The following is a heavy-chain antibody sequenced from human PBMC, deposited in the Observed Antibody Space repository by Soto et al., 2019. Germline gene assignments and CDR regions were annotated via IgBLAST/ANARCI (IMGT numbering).Heavy chain of an antibody. D-gene: IGHD6-13*01. CDR2: IRGSSGSV. V-gene: IGHV3-23*01. CDR1: GFTISKHA. Sequence: GGPLRLSCAASGFTISKHAMTRVRQAPGKGLEWASAIRGSSGSVYFADSVKGRFTISRDNSKNTLYLQMNSLRAEDTAVYYCVKASSSSWGVFDYWGQGTLVTVSS. J-gene: IGHJ4*02. CDR3: VKASSSSWGVFDY.